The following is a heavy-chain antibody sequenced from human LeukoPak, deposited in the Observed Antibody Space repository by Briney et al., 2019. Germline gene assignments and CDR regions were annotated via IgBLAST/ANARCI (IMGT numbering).Heavy chain of an antibody. Sequence: SETLSLTCTVSGGSIGTSYWAWIRQPPGKGLEWIAYIHYSGTTSYNPSRASRVPISLDLSNTQFSLKLTSVPAADTAVYYCARDSRGGGPDFDYWGQGVLVTVSS. J-gene: IGHJ4*02. V-gene: IGHV4-59*01. CDR3: ARDSRGGGPDFDY. CDR1: GGSIGTSY. CDR2: IHYSGTT. D-gene: IGHD2-15*01.